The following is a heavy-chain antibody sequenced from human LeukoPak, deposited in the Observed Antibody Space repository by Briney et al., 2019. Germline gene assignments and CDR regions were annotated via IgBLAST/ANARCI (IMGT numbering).Heavy chain of an antibody. V-gene: IGHV4-30-4*08. CDR1: GGSISSGAYC. D-gene: IGHD2-21*01. CDR3: ARVSGGDHYYYYYMDV. J-gene: IGHJ6*03. Sequence: SSQTLSLTCTVSGGSISSGAYCWSWIRPPRGKGLGWVVSIYYSGSTYYNPSLQRRVTISVDTSKNQFSLKLSSVPAADTAVYYCARVSGGDHYYYYYMDVWGKGTTVTVSS. CDR2: IYYSGST.